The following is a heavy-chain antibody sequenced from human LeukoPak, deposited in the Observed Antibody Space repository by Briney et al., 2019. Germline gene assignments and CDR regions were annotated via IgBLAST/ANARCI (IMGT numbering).Heavy chain of an antibody. V-gene: IGHV3-23*01. CDR2: ISGSGGYT. J-gene: IGHJ6*04. D-gene: IGHD2-2*03. CDR3: SAGYCSSTSCYHVDV. Sequence: GGSLRLSCAASGFTFSSYAMSWVRQAPGKGLEWVSAISGSGGYTYYADSVKGRFTLSRDNSKNTLYLQMNSLRAEDTAVYYCSAGYCSSTSCYHVDVWGKGTTVTISS. CDR1: GFTFSSYA.